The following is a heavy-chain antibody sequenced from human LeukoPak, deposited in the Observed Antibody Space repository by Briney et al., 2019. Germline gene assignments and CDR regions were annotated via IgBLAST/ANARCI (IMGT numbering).Heavy chain of an antibody. Sequence: EGSLRLSCAASGFIFSNYAMHWVRQAPGKGLEWVSTIGTSGLTTFYADSVEGRFTISRDNSNNAVFLQMNSLRADDMAIYYCARGASSWEYTTFDIWGQGAIVTVSS. V-gene: IGHV3-23*01. CDR1: GFIFSNYA. CDR3: ARGASSWEYTTFDI. D-gene: IGHD6-13*01. CDR2: IGTSGLTT. J-gene: IGHJ3*02.